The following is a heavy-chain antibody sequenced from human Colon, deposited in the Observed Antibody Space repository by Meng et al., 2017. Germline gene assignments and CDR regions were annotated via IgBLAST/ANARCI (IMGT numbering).Heavy chain of an antibody. Sequence: GESLKISCAASGFIFSGYWMNWIRQAPGKGLEWVANINPDGTSELYVDSAKGRFTISRDNSKNSLDLQLNSLRVEDTAIYYCVRHGGSGDYWGQGTQVTVSS. D-gene: IGHD3-10*01. V-gene: IGHV3-7*01. CDR3: VRHGGSGDY. CDR1: GFIFSGYW. J-gene: IGHJ4*02. CDR2: INPDGTSE.